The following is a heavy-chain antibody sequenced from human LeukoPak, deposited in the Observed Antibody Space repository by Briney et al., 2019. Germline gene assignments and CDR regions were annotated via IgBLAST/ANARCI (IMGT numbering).Heavy chain of an antibody. J-gene: IGHJ4*02. CDR2: INPSGGST. D-gene: IGHD2-2*01. CDR3: ARDSHIVVVPAAKSLDY. V-gene: IGHV1-46*03. CDR1: GYTFTSYY. Sequence: ASVKVSCKASGYTFTSYYMHWVRQAPGQGLEWMGIINPSGGSTSYAQKFQGRVTMTRGTSTSTVYMELSSLRSEDTAVYYCARDSHIVVVPAAKSLDYWGQGTLVTVSS.